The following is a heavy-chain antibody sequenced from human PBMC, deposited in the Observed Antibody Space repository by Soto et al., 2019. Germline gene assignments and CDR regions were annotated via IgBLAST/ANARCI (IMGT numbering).Heavy chain of an antibody. V-gene: IGHV4-31*03. CDR2: TYYSGST. CDR1: GCSISSGGYY. J-gene: IGHJ6*03. CDR3: ARTAPSSYYYYYMDV. D-gene: IGHD2-21*02. Sequence: PSETLSLTCTFSGCSISSGGYYWSWIRQHPGKGLEWIGYTYYSGSTYYNPSLKSRVTISVDTSKNQFSLKLSSVTAADTAVYYCARTAPSSYYYYYMDVWGKGTTVTVSS.